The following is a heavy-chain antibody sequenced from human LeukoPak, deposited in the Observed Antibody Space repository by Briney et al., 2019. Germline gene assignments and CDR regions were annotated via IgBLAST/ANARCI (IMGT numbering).Heavy chain of an antibody. J-gene: IGHJ4*02. Sequence: SETLSLTCTVSGGSIRSYYWSWIRQPPGKGLEWIGYIYYSGSTNYNPSLKSRVTISVDTSKNQFSLKLSSVTAADTAVYYCARGYCSSTSCPRGDFDYWGQGTLVTVSS. CDR3: ARGYCSSTSCPRGDFDY. V-gene: IGHV4-59*01. D-gene: IGHD2-2*01. CDR2: IYYSGST. CDR1: GGSIRSYY.